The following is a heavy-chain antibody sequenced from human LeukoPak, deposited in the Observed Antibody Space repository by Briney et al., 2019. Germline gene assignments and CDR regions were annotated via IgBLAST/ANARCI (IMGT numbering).Heavy chain of an antibody. V-gene: IGHV3-7*03. CDR3: ARSSYSSSSSV. Sequence: PGGSLRLSCAVSGFTFSGFWMSWSRQAPGKGLEWVASINSDGSEGYYADVVKGRLTISRDSAKSSLYLQINSLRAEDTAVYYCARSSYSSSSSVWGQGTMVTVSS. CDR1: GFTFSGFW. D-gene: IGHD6-6*01. CDR2: INSDGSEG. J-gene: IGHJ3*01.